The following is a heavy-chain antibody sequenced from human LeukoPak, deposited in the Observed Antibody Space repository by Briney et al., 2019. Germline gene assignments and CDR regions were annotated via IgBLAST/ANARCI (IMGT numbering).Heavy chain of an antibody. Sequence: SETLSLTCTVSGGSISSSSYYWGWIRQPPGKGLEWIGSIYYSGSTYYNPSLKSRVTISVDTSKNQFSLKLSSVTAADTAAYYCARLDRLGAFDIWGQGTMVTVSS. CDR3: ARLDRLGAFDI. J-gene: IGHJ3*02. CDR1: GGSISSSSYY. CDR2: IYYSGST. V-gene: IGHV4-39*01. D-gene: IGHD6-19*01.